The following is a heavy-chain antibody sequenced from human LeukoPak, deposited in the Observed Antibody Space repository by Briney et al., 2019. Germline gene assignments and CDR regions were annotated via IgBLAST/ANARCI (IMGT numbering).Heavy chain of an antibody. CDR1: GGSISSYY. CDR2: IYYSGST. V-gene: IGHV4-59*01. CDR3: AVLRYFDWSLDY. Sequence: SETLSLTCTVSGGSISSYYWSWIRQPPGKGLEWIGYIYYSGSTNYDPSLKSRVTISVDTSKNQFSLKLNSVTAADTAVYYCAVLRYFDWSLDYWGQGTLVTVSS. J-gene: IGHJ4*02. D-gene: IGHD3-9*01.